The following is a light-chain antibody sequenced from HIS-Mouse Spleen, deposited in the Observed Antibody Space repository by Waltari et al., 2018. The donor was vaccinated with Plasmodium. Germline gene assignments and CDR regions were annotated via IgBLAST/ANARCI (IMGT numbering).Light chain of an antibody. CDR1: QIISSY. CDR3: QQSYSTWT. J-gene: IGKJ1*01. V-gene: IGKV1-39*01. Sequence: DIQMTQPPSSLSASVGDRVTITCRASQIISSYLNWYQQKPGKAPKLLIYAASSLQSGVPSRFSGSGSGTDFTLTISSLQPEYFATYYCQQSYSTWTFGQGTKVEIK. CDR2: AAS.